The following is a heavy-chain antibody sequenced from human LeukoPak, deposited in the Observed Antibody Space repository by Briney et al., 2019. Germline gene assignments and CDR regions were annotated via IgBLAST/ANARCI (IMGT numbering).Heavy chain of an antibody. CDR3: ARTPDLDY. CDR1: GGSFSGYY. CDR2: INHSGST. Sequence: SETLSLTCAVYGGSFSGYYWSWIRQPPGKGLEWMGEINHSGSTNYNPSLKSRVTISVDTSKNQFSLKLSSVTAADTAVYYCARTPDLDYWGQGTLVTVSS. J-gene: IGHJ4*02. V-gene: IGHV4-34*01.